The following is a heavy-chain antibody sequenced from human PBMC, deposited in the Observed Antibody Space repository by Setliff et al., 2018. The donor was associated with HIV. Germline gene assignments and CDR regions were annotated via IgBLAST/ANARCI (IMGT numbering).Heavy chain of an antibody. Sequence: PGGSLRLSCAASGFTFNTYTMTWVRQAPGKGLEWVSSISRASTSIYYADSVKGRFTISRDNAKNSLYLQMNSLRAEDTAVYYCARVRTTVSTDFYYYMDVWGKGTTVTVSS. D-gene: IGHD4-17*01. CDR1: GFTFNTYT. J-gene: IGHJ6*03. CDR2: ISRASTSI. CDR3: ARVRTTVSTDFYYYMDV. V-gene: IGHV3-21*01.